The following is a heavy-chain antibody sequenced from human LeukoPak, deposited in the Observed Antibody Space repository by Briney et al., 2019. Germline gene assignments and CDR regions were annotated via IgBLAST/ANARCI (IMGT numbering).Heavy chain of an antibody. Sequence: PGGSLRLSCAASGFTFSSYAMHWVRQAPGKGLEWVAVISYDGSNKYYADSVKGRFTISRDNSKNTLFLQMNSLRAEDTSVYYCVKELKRGSTSWYSVFDIWGQGTMVTVSS. CDR1: GFTFSSYA. V-gene: IGHV3-30*04. J-gene: IGHJ3*02. D-gene: IGHD6-13*01. CDR2: ISYDGSNK. CDR3: VKELKRGSTSWYSVFDI.